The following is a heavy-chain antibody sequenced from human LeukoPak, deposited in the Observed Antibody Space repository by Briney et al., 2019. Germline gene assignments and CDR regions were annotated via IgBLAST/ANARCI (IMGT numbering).Heavy chain of an antibody. J-gene: IGHJ2*01. CDR3: ATRPKFMSTYFDL. CDR2: IYYSGST. Sequence: SETLSLTCTVSGGSISSYYWSWIRQPPGKGLGWIGYIYYSGSTNYNPSLKSRVTISVDTSKNQFSLKLRSVTAADTAVYYCATRPKFMSTYFDLWGRGTLVTVSS. D-gene: IGHD5/OR15-5a*01. V-gene: IGHV4-59*12. CDR1: GGSISSYY.